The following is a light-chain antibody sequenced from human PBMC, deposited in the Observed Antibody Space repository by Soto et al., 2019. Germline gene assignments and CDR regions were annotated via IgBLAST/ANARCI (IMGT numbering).Light chain of an antibody. CDR2: EGN. CDR3: CSSTDGSSLL. J-gene: IGLJ3*02. V-gene: IGLV2-23*01. CDR1: RNDIGTYNL. Sequence: QYALTQPASVYESPGQSISISCAGGRNDIGTYNLVSWYQQHPGKAPKLIIYEGNKRPSEVSNRFSGSRSGNTASLTISCLQAEGDDDYYCCSSTDGSSLLFGGGTKLTVL.